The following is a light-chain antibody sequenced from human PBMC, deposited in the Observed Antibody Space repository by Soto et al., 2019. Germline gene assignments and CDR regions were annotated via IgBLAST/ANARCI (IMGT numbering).Light chain of an antibody. CDR2: GAS. CDR3: QQYGSSLWT. Sequence: EIVLTHSPGTLSLSPGERSTLSCRASQSVSSSYLAWYQQKPGQAPRLLIYGASSRATGIPDRFSDSGSGTDFTLTISRLEPEDFAVYYCQQYGSSLWTFGQGTKVDIK. CDR1: QSVSSSY. J-gene: IGKJ1*01. V-gene: IGKV3-20*01.